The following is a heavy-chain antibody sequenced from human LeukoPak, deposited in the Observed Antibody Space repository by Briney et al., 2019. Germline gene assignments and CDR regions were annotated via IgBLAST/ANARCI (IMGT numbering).Heavy chain of an antibody. CDR3: ATVGHRNWSPY. Sequence: WMGGFDPEDGETIYAQKFQGRVTMTEDTSTDTAYMELSSLRSEDTAVYYCATVGHRNWSPYWGQGTLVTVSS. V-gene: IGHV1-24*01. CDR2: FDPEDGET. D-gene: IGHD1-1*01. J-gene: IGHJ4*02.